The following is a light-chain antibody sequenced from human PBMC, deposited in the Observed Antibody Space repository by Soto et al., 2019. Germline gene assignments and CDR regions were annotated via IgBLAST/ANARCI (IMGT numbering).Light chain of an antibody. V-gene: IGKV2-30*01. J-gene: IGKJ1*01. CDR3: TQGTHWPRT. CDR1: KSLVYSDGNTH. Sequence: DVVLTQSPLSLPVNFGQPASISCRSSKSLVYSDGNTHLSWFHQRPGQSPRRLIYRVSSRDSGVTDRFSGSESGTDFTLEISRVEAEDVGIYFCTQGTHWPRTFGQGTKVEVK. CDR2: RVS.